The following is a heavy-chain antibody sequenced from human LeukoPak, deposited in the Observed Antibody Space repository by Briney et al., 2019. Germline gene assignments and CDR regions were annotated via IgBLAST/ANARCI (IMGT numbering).Heavy chain of an antibody. D-gene: IGHD6-25*01. Sequence: SVKVSCKASGGTFSSYAISWVRQAPGQGLEWMGGIIPIFGTANYAQKFQGRVTITADESTSTAYMELSSLRSEDTAVYYCARDPRGGYHQFYFDYWGQGTLVTVSS. CDR2: IIPIFGTA. CDR3: ARDPRGGYHQFYFDY. J-gene: IGHJ4*02. V-gene: IGHV1-69*13. CDR1: GGTFSSYA.